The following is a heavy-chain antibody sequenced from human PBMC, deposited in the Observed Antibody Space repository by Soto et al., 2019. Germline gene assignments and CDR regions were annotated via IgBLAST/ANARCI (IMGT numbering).Heavy chain of an antibody. D-gene: IGHD3-9*01. CDR2: IDPSDSYT. Sequence: GESLKISCKGSGYSFTSYRINWVRQMPGKGLEWMGWIDPSDSYTTYNPSFQGHVTISVDKSISTAYLQWSSLKASDTAMYYCARLERHYDILTGYYIGYYGMDVWGQGTTVTV. J-gene: IGHJ6*02. CDR3: ARLERHYDILTGYYIGYYGMDV. CDR1: GYSFTSYR. V-gene: IGHV5-10-1*01.